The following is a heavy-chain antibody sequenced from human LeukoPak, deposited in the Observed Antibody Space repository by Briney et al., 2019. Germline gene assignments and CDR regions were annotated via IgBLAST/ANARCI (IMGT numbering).Heavy chain of an antibody. J-gene: IGHJ6*03. CDR2: IWHDGSVE. D-gene: IGHD3-16*01. CDR3: AKEGDQFRGYLDA. Sequence: GGSLRLSCAASGFVFSRLGMQWVRQAPGEGLEWVAMIWHDGSVEEYADSVKGRFTISRDNSQNTLYLQMNSLRDDDTAVYYCAKEGDQFRGYLDAWGKGTTVTVSS. V-gene: IGHV3-33*06. CDR1: GFVFSRLG.